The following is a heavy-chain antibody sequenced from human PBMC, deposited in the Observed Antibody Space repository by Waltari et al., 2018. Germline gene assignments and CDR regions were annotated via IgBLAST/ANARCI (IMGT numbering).Heavy chain of an antibody. J-gene: IGHJ6*03. D-gene: IGHD3-3*01. CDR2: IRGSGGSK. CDR1: GFTFSSYA. V-gene: IGHV3-23*01. CDR3: ATYPTYYDFWSVEPPCPYYYYMDV. Sequence: EVQLLESGGGLVQPGGSLRLSCAASGFTFSSYAMSWVRQAPGKGLGWVSAIRGSGGSKYYADSVKGRVTISRYNSKNTLYLQMNSLRAEDTAVYYCATYPTYYDFWSVEPPCPYYYYMDVWGKGTTVTISS.